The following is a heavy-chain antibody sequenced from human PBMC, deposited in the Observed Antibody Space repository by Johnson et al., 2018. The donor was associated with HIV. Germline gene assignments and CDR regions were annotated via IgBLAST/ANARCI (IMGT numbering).Heavy chain of an antibody. CDR2: IYSGGST. J-gene: IGHJ3*02. D-gene: IGHD6-19*01. V-gene: IGHV3-66*01. CDR1: GFTVSSNY. CDR3: ARERGYSSVLWKLSEEAFDI. Sequence: EQLVESGGGVVQPGRSLRLSCAVSGFTVSSNYMSWVRRAPGTGLEWVSVIYSGGSTYYADSVKGRFTISRDNSKNTVYLQLNSLRAEDTAVYYCARERGYSSVLWKLSEEAFDIWGRGTIVTVSS.